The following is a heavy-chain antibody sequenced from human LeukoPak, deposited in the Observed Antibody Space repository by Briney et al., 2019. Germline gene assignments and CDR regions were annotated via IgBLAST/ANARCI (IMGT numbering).Heavy chain of an antibody. CDR2: IYYSGST. CDR3: ARHAGGIATGTRPFDY. Sequence: TSETLSLTCTVSGASFSSSTYYWGWIRQPPWKGLEWIGSIYYSGSTYYNPSLKSRVTMSVDTSKNQFSLKLSSVTAADTAVYYCARHAGGIATGTRPFDYWGQGTLVTVSS. V-gene: IGHV4-39*01. J-gene: IGHJ4*02. CDR1: GASFSSSTYY. D-gene: IGHD6-13*01.